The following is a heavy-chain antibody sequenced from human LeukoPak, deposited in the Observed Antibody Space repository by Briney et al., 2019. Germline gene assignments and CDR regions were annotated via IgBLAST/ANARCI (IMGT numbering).Heavy chain of an antibody. D-gene: IGHD4/OR15-4a*01. CDR2: IYNSGST. V-gene: IGHV4-59*01. CDR1: GGSISSNY. J-gene: IGHJ4*02. Sequence: PSETLSLTCTVSGGSISSNYWSWIRQPPGKGLEWIGYIYNSGSTIYNPSLKSRVTISVDTSKNQFSMKLSSVTAADTAVYYCAGASRVRLDYWGQGTLVTDSS. CDR3: AGASRVRLDY.